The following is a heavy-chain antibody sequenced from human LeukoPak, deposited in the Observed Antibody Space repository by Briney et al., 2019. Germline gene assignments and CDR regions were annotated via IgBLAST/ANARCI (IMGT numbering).Heavy chain of an antibody. V-gene: IGHV4-59*12. CDR3: AKGAGGFSYYNWFDP. CDR1: GGSIRNYY. D-gene: IGHD5-18*01. J-gene: IGHJ5*02. Sequence: PSETLSLTCTVSGGSIRNYYWSWIRQPPGKGLEWIGSIYYSGTTHYNPSLESRVTISVDTSKNQFSLKLASVTAADTAIYYCAKGAGGFSYYNWFDPWGQGTLVTVSS. CDR2: IYYSGTT.